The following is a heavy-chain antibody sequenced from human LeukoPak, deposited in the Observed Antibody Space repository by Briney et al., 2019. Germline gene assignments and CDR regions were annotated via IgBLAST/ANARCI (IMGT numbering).Heavy chain of an antibody. Sequence: GGSLRLSCAASGFTFYDYAMHWVRQGPGKGLWWVSDISWDGGSLAYADSVKGRFTISRDSAKNSLYLQINNLRAEDMALYYCAKDSGYCFKSNYFDRWGQGTLVTVS. J-gene: IGHJ4*02. CDR2: ISWDGGSL. CDR3: AKDSGYCFKSNYFDR. CDR1: GFTFYDYA. V-gene: IGHV3-9*03. D-gene: IGHD5-18*01.